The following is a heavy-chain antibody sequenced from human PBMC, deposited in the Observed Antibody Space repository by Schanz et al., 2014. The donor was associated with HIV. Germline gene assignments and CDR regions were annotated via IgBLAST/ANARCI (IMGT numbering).Heavy chain of an antibody. Sequence: QVQLQESGPGLVKPSQTLSLTCTVSGGSISGGGFQWSWIRQHPGKGLEWIGSIYYSGSTYYNPSLQSRVTISVDTSENQFSLKLSSVTAADTAVYYCARSRTGVVTDNNWFDPWGQGTLVTVSS. V-gene: IGHV4-31*03. CDR1: GGSISGGGFQ. J-gene: IGHJ5*02. CDR3: ARSRTGVVTDNNWFDP. D-gene: IGHD3-3*01. CDR2: IYYSGST.